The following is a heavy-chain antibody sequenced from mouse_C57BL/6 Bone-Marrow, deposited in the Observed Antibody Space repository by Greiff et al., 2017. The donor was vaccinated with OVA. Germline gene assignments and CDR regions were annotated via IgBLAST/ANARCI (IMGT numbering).Heavy chain of an antibody. Sequence: EVKLVESGPGLAKPSQTLSLTCSVTGYSITSDYWNWLRKFPGNKLEYMGYISYSGSTYYNPSLKSRISITRDTSKNQYYLQLNSVTTEDTATYYCARLDDGYYEGGMDYWGQGTSVTVSS. CDR1: GYSITSDY. CDR2: ISYSGST. V-gene: IGHV3-8*01. CDR3: ARLDDGYYEGGMDY. J-gene: IGHJ4*01. D-gene: IGHD2-3*01.